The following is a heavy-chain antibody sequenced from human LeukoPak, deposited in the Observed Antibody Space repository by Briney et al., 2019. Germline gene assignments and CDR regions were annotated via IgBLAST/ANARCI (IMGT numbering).Heavy chain of an antibody. Sequence: PSETLSLTCTVSGGSISSYYWSWVRQPPGKGLEWIGYIYYSGSTNYNPSLKSRVTISVDTSKNQFSLKLSSVTAADTAVYYCARQSDCSGGSCYWGGNYFDYWGQGTLVTVSS. D-gene: IGHD2-15*01. J-gene: IGHJ4*02. CDR3: ARQSDCSGGSCYWGGNYFDY. CDR2: IYYSGST. CDR1: GGSISSYY. V-gene: IGHV4-59*08.